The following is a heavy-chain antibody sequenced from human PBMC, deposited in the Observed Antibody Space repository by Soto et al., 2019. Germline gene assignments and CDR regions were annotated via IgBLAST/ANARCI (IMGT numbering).Heavy chain of an antibody. CDR3: ARHVTTVTTGFLS. Sequence: SETLSLTCTVSGGSISSSSYYWGWIRQPPGKGLEWIGSIYYSGSTYYNPSLKGRVTISVDTSKNQFSLKLSSVTAADTAVYYCARHVTTVTTGFLSWGQGTLVTVSS. CDR2: IYYSGST. D-gene: IGHD4-17*01. CDR1: GGSISSSSYY. V-gene: IGHV4-39*01. J-gene: IGHJ4*02.